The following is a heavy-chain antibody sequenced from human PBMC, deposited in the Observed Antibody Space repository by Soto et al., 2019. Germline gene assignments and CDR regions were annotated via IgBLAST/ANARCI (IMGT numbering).Heavy chain of an antibody. CDR2: ISGSGGST. Sequence: GGSLRLSCAASGFTFSSYAMSWVRQAPGKGLEWVSAISGSGGSTYYADSVKGRFTISRDNSKNTLYLQMNSLRAEDTAVYYCAKDSGWVYGGDPYYFDYWGQGTLVTVSS. J-gene: IGHJ4*02. V-gene: IGHV3-23*01. D-gene: IGHD2-21*02. CDR1: GFTFSSYA. CDR3: AKDSGWVYGGDPYYFDY.